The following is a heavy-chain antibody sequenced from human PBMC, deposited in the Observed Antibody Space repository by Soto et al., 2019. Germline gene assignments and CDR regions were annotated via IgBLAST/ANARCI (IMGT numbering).Heavy chain of an antibody. CDR3: AKRPSGYCSGGSCSND. J-gene: IGHJ4*02. CDR2: ISGSGGST. V-gene: IGHV3-23*01. D-gene: IGHD2-15*01. CDR1: GFTFSSYA. Sequence: GGSLRLSCAASGFTFSSYAMSWVRQAPGKGLEWVSAISGSGGSTYYADSVKGRFTISRDNSKNTLYLQMNSLRAEDTAVYYCAKRPSGYCSGGSCSNDWGQGTLVTVSS.